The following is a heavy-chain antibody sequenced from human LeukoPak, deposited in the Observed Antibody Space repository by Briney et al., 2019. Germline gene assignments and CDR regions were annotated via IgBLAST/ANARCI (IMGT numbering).Heavy chain of an antibody. CDR2: IIPLFDIA. J-gene: IGHJ3*02. CDR3: AVDCDGSLTPSAFDI. CDR1: GDIFNIDA. V-gene: IGHV1-69*04. D-gene: IGHD1-26*01. Sequence: SVKVSCKAPGDIFNIDAISWVRQAPGQGLEWMGRIIPLFDIAHYARNFQGRVTITADKSTNTAYMEMSSLRSEDTAVYYCAVDCDGSLTPSAFDIWGHGTMVTVSS.